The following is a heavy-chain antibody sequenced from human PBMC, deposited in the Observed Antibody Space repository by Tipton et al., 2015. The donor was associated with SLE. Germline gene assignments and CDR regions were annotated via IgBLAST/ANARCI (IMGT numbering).Heavy chain of an antibody. V-gene: IGHV4-59*01. J-gene: IGHJ4*02. D-gene: IGHD2-15*01. CDR1: GVSIGSYY. Sequence: TLSLTCSVSGVSIGSYYWSWIRQPPGKGLEWIGYIHYSGSTNYNPSLESRVAMSVDTSNNQFSLRLSSVTAADTAVYYCATIDPDTESGVIPGDYWGQGILVTVSS. CDR3: ATIDPDTESGVIPGDY. CDR2: IHYSGST.